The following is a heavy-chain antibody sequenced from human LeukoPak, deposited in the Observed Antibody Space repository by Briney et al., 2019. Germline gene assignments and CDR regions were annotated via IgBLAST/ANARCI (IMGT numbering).Heavy chain of an antibody. V-gene: IGHV3-23*01. CDR2: ISGSGGST. D-gene: IGHD6-13*01. CDR1: GFTFSSYA. Sequence: GGSLRLSCAASGFTFSSYAMSWVRQAPGKGLEWVSAISGSGGSTHYADSVKGRFTISRDNAKNSLYLQMNSLRAEDTAVYYCARNPIAYYYYMDVWGKGTTVTVSS. J-gene: IGHJ6*03. CDR3: ARNPIAYYYYMDV.